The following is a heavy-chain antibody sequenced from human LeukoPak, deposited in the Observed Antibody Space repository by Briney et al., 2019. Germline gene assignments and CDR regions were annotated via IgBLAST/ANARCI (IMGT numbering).Heavy chain of an antibody. D-gene: IGHD6-19*01. J-gene: IGHJ4*02. Sequence: PGRSLRLSCAASGFTFSSYGMHWVRQAPGKGLEWVAVIWYDGSNKYYVDSVKGRFTISRDNSKNTLYLQMNSLRAEDTAVYYCAKDRGSGWNGPDYWGQGTLVTVSS. V-gene: IGHV3-33*06. CDR3: AKDRGSGWNGPDY. CDR1: GFTFSSYG. CDR2: IWYDGSNK.